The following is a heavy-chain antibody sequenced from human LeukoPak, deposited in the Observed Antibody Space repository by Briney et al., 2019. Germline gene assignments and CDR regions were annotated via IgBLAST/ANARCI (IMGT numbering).Heavy chain of an antibody. Sequence: PGGSLRLSCAASGFTFSSYWMHWVRQAPGKGLVWVSRINSDGSSTSYADSVKGRFTISRDNAKNTLYLQMNSLRAEDTAVYYRARDAVTTSLDWFDPWGQGTLVTVSS. CDR2: INSDGSST. J-gene: IGHJ5*02. V-gene: IGHV3-74*01. CDR1: GFTFSSYW. CDR3: ARDAVTTSLDWFDP. D-gene: IGHD4-17*01.